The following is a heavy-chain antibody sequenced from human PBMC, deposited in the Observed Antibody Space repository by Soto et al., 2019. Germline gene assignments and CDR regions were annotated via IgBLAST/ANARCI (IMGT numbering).Heavy chain of an antibody. CDR1: GFTFSSYA. V-gene: IGHV3-23*01. CDR3: ANSLYCGGDCSRPYYFDY. CDR2: ISGSGGST. J-gene: IGHJ4*02. Sequence: GGSLRLSCAASGFTFSSYAMSWVRQAPGKGLEWVSAISGSGGSTYYADSVKGRFTISRDNSKNTLYLQMNSLRAEDTAVYYCANSLYCGGDCSRPYYFDYWGQGTLVTVSS. D-gene: IGHD2-21*02.